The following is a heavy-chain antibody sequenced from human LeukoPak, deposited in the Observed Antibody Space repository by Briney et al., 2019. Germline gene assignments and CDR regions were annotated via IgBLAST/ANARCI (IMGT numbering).Heavy chain of an antibody. V-gene: IGHV3-23*01. CDR1: GFTFSSHG. D-gene: IGHD3-10*01. CDR3: AKDDGWIRFGV. CDR2: ISPSGDKT. J-gene: IGHJ6*02. Sequence: GGSLRLSCAASGFTFSSHGMNWVRQAAGKGLEWVSGISPSGDKTYYADSVKGRSTISRDNSKNTVHLQVSSLRGEDTALYYCAKDDGWIRFGVWGQGTTVTVSS.